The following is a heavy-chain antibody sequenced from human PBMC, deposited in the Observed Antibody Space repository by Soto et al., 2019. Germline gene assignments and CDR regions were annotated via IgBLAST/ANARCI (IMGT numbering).Heavy chain of an antibody. CDR1: GSTFSGSD. J-gene: IGHJ5*02. CDR2: IRSKGDNYAT. CDR3: TRGTTIVVWSSFDP. V-gene: IGHV3-73*01. D-gene: IGHD3-22*01. Sequence: GGSLRLSCVASGSTFSGSDINWVRQASGKGLEWVGRIRSKGDNYATAYAAPVKGRFTTSRDDSKNTAYLQMNSLKIEDTAMYFCTRGTTIVVWSSFDPWGQGTLVTVSS.